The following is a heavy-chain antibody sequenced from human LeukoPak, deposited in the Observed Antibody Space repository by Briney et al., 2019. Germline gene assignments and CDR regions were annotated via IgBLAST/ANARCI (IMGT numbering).Heavy chain of an antibody. J-gene: IGHJ5*02. Sequence: GASVKVSCKASGLTFTSSAVQWVRQARGQRLEWIGWIVVGSGNTNYAQKFQERVTITRDMSTSTAYMELSSLRSEDTAVYYCAADPFITISTPLSTWGQGTLVTVSS. D-gene: IGHD3-3*01. CDR2: IVVGSGNT. CDR3: AADPFITISTPLST. CDR1: GLTFTSSA. V-gene: IGHV1-58*01.